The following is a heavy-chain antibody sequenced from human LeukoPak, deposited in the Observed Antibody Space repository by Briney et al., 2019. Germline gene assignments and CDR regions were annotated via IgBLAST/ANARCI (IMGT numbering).Heavy chain of an antibody. CDR2: IYHSGNT. J-gene: IGHJ5*02. D-gene: IGHD3-22*01. CDR3: ARQDYYDSSRFDP. Sequence: SETLSLTCTVSGGSISSSSYYWGWIRQPPGKGLEWIGSIYHSGNTYYNPTLKSRVTISVDTSKNQFSLKLSSVTAADTAVYYCARQDYYDSSRFDPWGQGTLVTVSS. CDR1: GGSISSSSYY. V-gene: IGHV4-39*01.